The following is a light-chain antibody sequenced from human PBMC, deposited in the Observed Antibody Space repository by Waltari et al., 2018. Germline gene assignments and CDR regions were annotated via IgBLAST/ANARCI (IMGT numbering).Light chain of an antibody. V-gene: IGKV1-39*01. Sequence: DIQMTQSPSSLSASVGDRVTITCRASQTISNHLNWYQHKPGQAPRLLIFGVSSLRGGVPSRFRGSGSETDFTLTIIGLQPEDLATYYCQHSDGPSPFGQGTKLEIK. CDR2: GVS. CDR3: QHSDGPSP. CDR1: QTISNH. J-gene: IGKJ2*01.